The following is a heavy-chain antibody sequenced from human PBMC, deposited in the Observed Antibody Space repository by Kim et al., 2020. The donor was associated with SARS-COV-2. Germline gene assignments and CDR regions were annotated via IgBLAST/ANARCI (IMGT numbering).Heavy chain of an antibody. CDR2: TT. CDR3: TVGLGKTDTDF. V-gene: IGHV3-15*01. Sequence: TTGYATPAKGRFTISRDDSKNKVYLHMNALRTEDTAVYFCTVGLGKTDTDFWGQGTLVTVSS. J-gene: IGHJ4*02. D-gene: IGHD7-27*01.